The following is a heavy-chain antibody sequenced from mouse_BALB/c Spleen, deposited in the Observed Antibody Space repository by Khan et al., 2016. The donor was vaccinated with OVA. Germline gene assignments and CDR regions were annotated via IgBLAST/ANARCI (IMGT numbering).Heavy chain of an antibody. CDR1: GFTFSTYG. CDR2: INSDGYYT. CDR3: ASHLTGSFAY. J-gene: IGHJ3*01. D-gene: IGHD4-1*01. Sequence: VQLKESGGDLVKPGGSLRLSCAASGFTFSTYGMSWVRQFPDKRLEWVATINSDGYYTYYPDTVKGRFTISRNNAENTLYRQMSSLKSEDTAIYYCASHLTGSFAYWGQGTLVTVSA. V-gene: IGHV5-6*01.